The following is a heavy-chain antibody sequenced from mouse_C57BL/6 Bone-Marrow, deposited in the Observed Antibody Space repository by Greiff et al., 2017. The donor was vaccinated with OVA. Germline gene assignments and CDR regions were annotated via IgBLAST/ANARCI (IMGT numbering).Heavy chain of an antibody. Sequence: EVQLQQSGAELVRPGASVKLSCTASGFNIKDDYMDWVKQRPEQGLEWIGCIDPENGDTEYASKFQGKATITADTSSSTAYLQLSRLTSDDTAVYYCSTWWYFGVWGTGTTVTVAT. J-gene: IGHJ1*03. CDR2: IDPENGDT. V-gene: IGHV14-4*01. CDR1: GFNIKDDY. CDR3: STWWYFGV.